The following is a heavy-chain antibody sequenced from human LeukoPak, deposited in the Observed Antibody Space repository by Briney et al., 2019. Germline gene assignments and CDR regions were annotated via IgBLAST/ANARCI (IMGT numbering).Heavy chain of an antibody. CDR3: ARESDAYGMDV. J-gene: IGHJ6*02. V-gene: IGHV3-7*01. CDR2: INSDGSEG. CDR1: GFTFSGFW. Sequence: GGSLRLSCAVSGFTFSGFWMSWSRQAPGKGLEWVASINSDGSEGYYADVVKGRFTISRDNAKNSLYLQMNSLRAEDTAVYYCARESDAYGMDVWGQGTTVTVSS.